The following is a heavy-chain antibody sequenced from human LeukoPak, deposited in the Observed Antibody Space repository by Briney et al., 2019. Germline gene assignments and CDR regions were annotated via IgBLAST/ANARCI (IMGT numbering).Heavy chain of an antibody. J-gene: IGHJ4*02. D-gene: IGHD1-1*01. Sequence: GGSLRLSCSASGFTFSAYAMYWVRQAPGKGLEYVSGISSNGGSSFYADSVKGRFTISRDNSKNTLYLQMSSLRAEDAAVYYCVKITSVTGGDCWGQGTRLTVSS. CDR1: GFTFSAYA. CDR2: ISSNGGSS. CDR3: VKITSVTGGDC. V-gene: IGHV3-64D*09.